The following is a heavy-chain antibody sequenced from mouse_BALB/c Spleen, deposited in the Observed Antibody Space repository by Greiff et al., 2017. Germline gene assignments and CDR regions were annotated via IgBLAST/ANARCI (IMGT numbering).Heavy chain of an antibody. CDR3: APYGNYRLYAMDY. D-gene: IGHD2-1*01. CDR1: GFNIKDTY. Sequence: EVQLQQSGAELVKPGASVKLSCTASGFNIKDTYMHWVKQRPEQGLEWIGRIDPANGNTKYDPKFQGKATITADTSSNTAYLQLSSLTSEDTADYYCAPYGNYRLYAMDYWGQGTSVTVSS. CDR2: IDPANGNT. J-gene: IGHJ4*01. V-gene: IGHV14-3*02.